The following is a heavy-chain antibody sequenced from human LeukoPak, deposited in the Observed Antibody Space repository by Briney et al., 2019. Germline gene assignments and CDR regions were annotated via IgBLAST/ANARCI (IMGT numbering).Heavy chain of an antibody. CDR1: GGTFSSYA. V-gene: IGHV1-69*04. J-gene: IGHJ6*03. Sequence: WASVKVSCKASGGTFSSYAISWVRQAPGQGLEWMGRIIPILGIANYAQKFQGRVTITADKSTSTAYMELSSLRSEDTAVYYCARVRKAYGDYQVRDYYYYMDVWGKGTTVTVSS. CDR3: ARVRKAYGDYQVRDYYYYMDV. D-gene: IGHD4-17*01. CDR2: IIPILGIA.